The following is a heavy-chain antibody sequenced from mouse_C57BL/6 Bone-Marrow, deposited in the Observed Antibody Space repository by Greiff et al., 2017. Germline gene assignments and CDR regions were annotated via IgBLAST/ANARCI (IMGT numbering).Heavy chain of an antibody. CDR3: CRGCDYDYAMDY. CDR2: INPNYGTT. Sequence: VQLQQSGPELVKPGASVKISCKASGYSFTDYNMNWVKQSNGKSLEWIGVINPNYGTTSYNQKFKGKATLTVDQSSSTAYMQLNSLTSEDATVYFCCRGCDYDYAMDYWGQRTSVTVAS. CDR1: GYSFTDYN. D-gene: IGHD2-4*01. V-gene: IGHV1-39*01. J-gene: IGHJ4*01.